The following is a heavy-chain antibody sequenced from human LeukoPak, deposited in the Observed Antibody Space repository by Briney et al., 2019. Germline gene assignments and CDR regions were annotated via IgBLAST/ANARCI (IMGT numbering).Heavy chain of an antibody. J-gene: IGHJ4*02. CDR3: AREGDSYGSFDY. Sequence: ASVKVSCKASGYTFTSYDINWVRQATGQGLEWMGWINPNSGNTDYAQKFQGRVTITADKSTSTAYMELSSLRSEDTAVYYCAREGDSYGSFDYWGQGTLVTVSS. CDR1: GYTFTSYD. D-gene: IGHD5-18*01. CDR2: INPNSGNT. V-gene: IGHV1-8*01.